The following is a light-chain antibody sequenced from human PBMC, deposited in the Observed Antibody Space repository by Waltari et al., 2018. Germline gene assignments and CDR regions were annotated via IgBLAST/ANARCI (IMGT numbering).Light chain of an antibody. J-gene: IGLJ2*01. V-gene: IGLV3-1*01. CDR2: QHN. CDR1: KLGGKF. Sequence: SYEFTQPPSVSVSPGQTASITRSGDKLGGKFASWYQLRAGQSPVLVISQHNQRPSGIPERFSASYSGNTATLTISGTQAMDEADYYCQAWDSNTVIFGGGTKLSVL. CDR3: QAWDSNTVI.